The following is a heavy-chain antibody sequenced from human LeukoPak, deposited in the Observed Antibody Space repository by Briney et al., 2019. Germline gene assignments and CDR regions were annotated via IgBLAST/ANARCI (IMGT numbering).Heavy chain of an antibody. CDR3: ARDRILTGYYTFDY. CDR2: IYTSGST. V-gene: IGHV4-4*07. D-gene: IGHD3-9*01. CDR1: GGSISSYY. J-gene: IGHJ4*02. Sequence: PSETLSLTCTVSGGSISSYYWSWIRQPAGKGLEWIGRIYTSGSTNYNPSLKSRVTMSVDTSKNQFSLKLSSVTAADTAVYYCARDRILTGYYTFDYWGQGTLVTVSS.